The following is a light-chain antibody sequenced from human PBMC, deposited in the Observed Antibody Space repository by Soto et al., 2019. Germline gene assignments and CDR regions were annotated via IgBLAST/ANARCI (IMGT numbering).Light chain of an antibody. CDR3: QSYDNSLSHVV. CDR1: SSNIGSFYD. J-gene: IGLJ2*01. Sequence: QSVLTQPPSVSGAPGQRVTIPCPGSSSNIGSFYDVHWYQQLPGTVPKLLIYGDNNRPSGVPDRFSGSKSGTSASLAITGLQPEDEADYYCQSYDNSLSHVVFGGGTKLTVL. CDR2: GDN. V-gene: IGLV1-40*01.